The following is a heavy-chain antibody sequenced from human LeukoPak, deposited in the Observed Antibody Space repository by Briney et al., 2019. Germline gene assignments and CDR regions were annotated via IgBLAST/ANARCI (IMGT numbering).Heavy chain of an antibody. J-gene: IGHJ4*02. CDR3: ARQKDFRLDY. CDR1: GYTFSSYW. Sequence: GGSLRLSCKGSGYTFSSYWIGWVRQMPGKGLEWMGIIYPGDSDTRYSPSLQGQVTISVDTSIGTAYLQWSSLKASDTAIYYCARQKDFRLDYWGQGTLVTVSS. D-gene: IGHD3-3*01. CDR2: IYPGDSDT. V-gene: IGHV5-51*01.